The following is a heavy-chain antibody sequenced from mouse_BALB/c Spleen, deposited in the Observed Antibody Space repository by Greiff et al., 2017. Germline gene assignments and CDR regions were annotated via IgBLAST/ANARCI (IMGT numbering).Heavy chain of an antibody. D-gene: IGHD2-4*01. CDR1: GYSFTGYF. CDR2: INPYNGDT. Sequence: EVKLMESGPELVKPGASVKISCKASGYSFTGYFMNWVKQSHGKSLEWIGRINPYNGDTFYNQKFKGKATLTVDKSSSTAHMELLSLTSEDSAVYYCGRSDDYDGRAWFAYWGQGTLVTVSA. CDR3: GRSDDYDGRAWFAY. V-gene: IGHV1-37*01. J-gene: IGHJ3*01.